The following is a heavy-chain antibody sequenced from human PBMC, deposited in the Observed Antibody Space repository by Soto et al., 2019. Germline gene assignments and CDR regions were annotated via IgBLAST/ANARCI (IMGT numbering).Heavy chain of an antibody. Sequence: SETLSLTCTVSGGSISSGDYYWSWIRQPPGKGLEWIGYIYYSGSTYYNPSLKSRVTISVDTSKNQFSLKLSSVTAADTAVYYCARGDIVATIVYWGQGTLVTVSS. CDR3: ARGDIVATIVY. CDR2: IYYSGST. V-gene: IGHV4-30-4*01. D-gene: IGHD5-12*01. J-gene: IGHJ4*02. CDR1: GGSISSGDYY.